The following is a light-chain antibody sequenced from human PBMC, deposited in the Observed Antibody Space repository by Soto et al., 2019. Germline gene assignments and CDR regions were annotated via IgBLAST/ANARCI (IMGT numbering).Light chain of an antibody. CDR3: ASYTTSSTYV. CDR2: DVS. CDR1: SGDVGGYSY. Sequence: QSVLTQPASVSGSPGQSIAISCTGTSGDVGGYSYVSWYQQQPGKAPKLVISDVSNRPSGVSDRFSGSKSGNTASLTISGLQTEDEADYYCASYTTSSTYVFGTGTKVT. V-gene: IGLV2-14*01. J-gene: IGLJ1*01.